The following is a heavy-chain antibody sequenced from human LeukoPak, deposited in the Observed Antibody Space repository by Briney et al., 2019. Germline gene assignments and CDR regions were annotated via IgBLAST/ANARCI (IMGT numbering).Heavy chain of an antibody. V-gene: IGHV4-34*01. J-gene: IGHJ4*02. D-gene: IGHD6-19*01. CDR3: ARTGLKYSSGWYNY. CDR1: GGSFSGYY. Sequence: SETLSLTCAVYGGSFSGYYWSWIRQPRGKGLEWIGEINHSGSTNYNPSLKSRVTISVDTSKNQFSLKLSSVTAADTAVYYCARTGLKYSSGWYNYWGQGTLVTVSS. CDR2: INHSGST.